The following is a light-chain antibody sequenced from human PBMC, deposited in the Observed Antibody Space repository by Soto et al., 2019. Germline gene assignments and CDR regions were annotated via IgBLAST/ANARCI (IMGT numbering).Light chain of an antibody. CDR3: AAWDDSLSGVV. J-gene: IGLJ2*01. V-gene: IGLV1-44*01. Sequence: QSVLTQPPSVSGTLGQRVIISCSGSRSNIGVNTVNWYRQLPGTAPKLLIYVDDERPSGVPDRFSGSKSGTSASLAISGLRSEDEADYYCAAWDDSLSGVVFGGGTKLTVL. CDR2: VDD. CDR1: RSNIGVNT.